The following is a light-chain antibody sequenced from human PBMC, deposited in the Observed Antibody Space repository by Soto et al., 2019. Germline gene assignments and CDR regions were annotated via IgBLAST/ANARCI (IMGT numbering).Light chain of an antibody. Sequence: DIQLTQSPSFLSASVGDRVTITCRASEGIYNHLAWYQQKPGKAPNLLIYAVSTLQSGVPSRFSGSGSGTEFTLSISSLQPEDFATYYCQQINSLPITFCQGTRLEI. J-gene: IGKJ5*01. CDR3: QQINSLPIT. CDR1: EGIYNH. CDR2: AVS. V-gene: IGKV1-9*01.